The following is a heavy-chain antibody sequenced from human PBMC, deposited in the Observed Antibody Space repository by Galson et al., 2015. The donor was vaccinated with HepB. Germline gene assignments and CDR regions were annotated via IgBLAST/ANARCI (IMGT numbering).Heavy chain of an antibody. D-gene: IGHD6-6*01. V-gene: IGHV1-69*13. CDR2: IIPIFGTA. CDR1: GGTFSSYA. Sequence: SVKVSCKASGGTFSSYAISWVRQAPGQGPEWMGGIIPIFGTANYAQKFQGRVTITADESTSTAYMELSSLRSEDTAVYYCAREGSEYSSSPDWFDPWGQGTLVTVSS. CDR3: AREGSEYSSSPDWFDP. J-gene: IGHJ5*02.